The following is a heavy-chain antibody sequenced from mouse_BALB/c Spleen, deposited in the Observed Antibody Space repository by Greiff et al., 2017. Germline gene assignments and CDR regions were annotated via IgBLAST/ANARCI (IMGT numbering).Heavy chain of an antibody. Sequence: EVQGVESGPELVKPGASVKISCKASGYSFTGYYMHWVKQSHVKSLEWIGRINPYNGATSYNQNFKDKASLTVDKSSSTAYMELHSLTSEDSAVYYCARSGVLRYYAMDYWGQGTSVTVSS. J-gene: IGHJ4*01. CDR1: GYSFTGYY. D-gene: IGHD1-1*01. CDR2: INPYNGAT. V-gene: IGHV1-31*01. CDR3: ARSGVLRYYAMDY.